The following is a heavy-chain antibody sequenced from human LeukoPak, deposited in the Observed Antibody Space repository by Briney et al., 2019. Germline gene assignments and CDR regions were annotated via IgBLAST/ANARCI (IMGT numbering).Heavy chain of an antibody. D-gene: IGHD3-3*01. Sequence: PGGSLRLSCTASGFTFGDYSMNWVRQAPGKGLEWVGFIRSKAYGGTTEYAASVKGRFTISRDDSKSIAYLQMNSLKTEDTAVYYCARDNDFWSGYYYWGQGTLVTVSS. V-gene: IGHV3-49*04. CDR3: ARDNDFWSGYYY. J-gene: IGHJ4*02. CDR2: IRSKAYGGTT. CDR1: GFTFGDYS.